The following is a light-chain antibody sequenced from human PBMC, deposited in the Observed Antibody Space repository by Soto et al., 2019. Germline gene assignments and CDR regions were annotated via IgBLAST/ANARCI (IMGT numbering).Light chain of an antibody. CDR1: PSVRSSY. V-gene: IGKV3-20*01. CDR3: QQYGNSPWT. CDR2: GAS. Sequence: EIVLTQTPDTLALSPGERANLSFTASPSVRSSYLAWYQQKLGQAPRLLIYGASSRATGIPDRFSGSGSGPDFTLTISRVEPEDFAVHYCQQYGNSPWTFGQATKVDIK. J-gene: IGKJ1*01.